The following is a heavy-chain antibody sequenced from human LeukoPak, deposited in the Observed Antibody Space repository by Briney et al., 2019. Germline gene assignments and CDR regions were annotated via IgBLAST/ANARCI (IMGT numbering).Heavy chain of an antibody. CDR3: ARDSIEALGY. Sequence: SETLSLTCTVSGGSISSYYWSWIRQPPGKGLEWIGSIHHSGSTYYNPSLKSRVTISVDTSKNQFSLRLSSVTAADTAVYYCARDSIEALGYWGQGTLVTVSS. V-gene: IGHV4-38-2*02. CDR2: IHHSGST. J-gene: IGHJ4*02. CDR1: GGSISSYY. D-gene: IGHD6-6*01.